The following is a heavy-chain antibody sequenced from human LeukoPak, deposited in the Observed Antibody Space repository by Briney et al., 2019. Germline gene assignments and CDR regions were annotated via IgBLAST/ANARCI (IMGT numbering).Heavy chain of an antibody. CDR3: ARDEFCSGGSCYTTYGMDV. CDR1: GFTFSSYA. CDR2: ISSSGSTI. V-gene: IGHV3-48*03. D-gene: IGHD2-15*01. J-gene: IGHJ6*02. Sequence: GRSLRLSCAASGFTFSSYAMHWVRQAPGKGLEWVSYISSSGSTIHYADSVKGRFTISRDNAKNSLYLQMNSLRAEDTAVYYCARDEFCSGGSCYTTYGMDVWGQGTTVTVSS.